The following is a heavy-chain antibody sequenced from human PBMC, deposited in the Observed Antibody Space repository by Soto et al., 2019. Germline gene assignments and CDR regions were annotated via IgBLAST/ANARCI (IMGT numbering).Heavy chain of an antibody. CDR3: ARDMYTNYANYFDL. CDR1: GFSFKDYY. V-gene: IGHV3-11*01. Sequence: GGSLRLSCAASGFSFKDYYMTWMRQTPEKGLEWISTITSSGGNAYYAASVKGRVTISRDNAHNSLYLQMSGLRAEDTALYYCARDMYTNYANYFDLWGQGT. J-gene: IGHJ5*02. D-gene: IGHD2-2*02. CDR2: ITSSGGNA.